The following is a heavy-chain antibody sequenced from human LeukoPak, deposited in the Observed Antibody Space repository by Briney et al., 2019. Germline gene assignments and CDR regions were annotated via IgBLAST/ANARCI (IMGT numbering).Heavy chain of an antibody. CDR1: GFTFSNCG. CDR2: ISYDGSNK. J-gene: IGHJ4*02. V-gene: IGHV3-30*18. CDR3: AKSAVTSSLILEDS. D-gene: IGHD3-3*01. Sequence: TGRSLRLSCAGSGFTFSNCGMHWVRQAPGKELEWVALISYDGSNKYYADSVKGRFTISRDNSKNTLYLQMNSLRDEDTAVYYCAKSAVTSSLILEDSWGQGTLVTVSS.